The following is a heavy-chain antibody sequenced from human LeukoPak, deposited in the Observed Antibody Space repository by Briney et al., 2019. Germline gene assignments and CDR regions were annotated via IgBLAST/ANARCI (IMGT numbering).Heavy chain of an antibody. CDR1: GYTFTRNY. D-gene: IGHD6-13*01. V-gene: IGHV1-46*01. CDR3: ARGDIAAVRGCTVDY. CDR2: INPSGGGT. J-gene: IGHJ4*02. Sequence: ASVNVSCKASGYTFTRNYMHWVRQAPGQGLEWMGIINPSGGGTSYAQKFQGRVIMTSGTSSSTVYMELRSLRSEDTAAYYCARGDIAAVRGCTVDYWCQGTLVTVSS.